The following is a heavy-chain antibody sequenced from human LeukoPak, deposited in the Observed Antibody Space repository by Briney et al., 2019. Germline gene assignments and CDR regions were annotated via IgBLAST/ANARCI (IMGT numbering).Heavy chain of an antibody. CDR3: ARVRGGEVWGSHPLDQ. Sequence: PGGSLRLSCAASAFTFSSYWMTWVRQAPGKGVEWVATMKQDGSEKYFVDSVKGRFTISRDNAKNSMYLQMNSLRVEDTAVYYCARVRGGEVWGSHPLDQWGQGTLVTVSS. CDR1: AFTFSSYW. J-gene: IGHJ4*02. V-gene: IGHV3-7*01. CDR2: MKQDGSEK. D-gene: IGHD3-16*01.